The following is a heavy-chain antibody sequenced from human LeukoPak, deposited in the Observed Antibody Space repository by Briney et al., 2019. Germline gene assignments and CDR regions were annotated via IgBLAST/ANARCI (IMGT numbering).Heavy chain of an antibody. CDR1: GGSISSSSYY. CDR2: IYYSGTT. V-gene: IGHV4-39*07. J-gene: IGHJ4*02. Sequence: SQTLSLTCTVSGGSISSSSYYWGWIRQPPGKGLEWIGSIYYSGTTYYNPSLKSRVTISVDTSKNQFSLNLSSVTAAGTAVYFCARDDGGYGGNANWGQGALVTVSS. CDR3: ARDDGGYGGNAN. D-gene: IGHD4-23*01.